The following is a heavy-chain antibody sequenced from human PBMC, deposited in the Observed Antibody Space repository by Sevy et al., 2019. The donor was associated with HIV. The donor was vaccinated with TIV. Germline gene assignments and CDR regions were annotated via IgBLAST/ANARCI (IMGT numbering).Heavy chain of an antibody. D-gene: IGHD1-1*01. Sequence: ASVKVSCKASGYIFTSYGISWVRQAPGQGLEWMGWISGYKGDTNYAQKFQGRVTMTTDTSTSTAYVEQRSLRSDDTAVYYCASESVADRSAQLQYYYYGMDVWGQGTTVTVSS. CDR1: GYIFTSYG. J-gene: IGHJ6*02. V-gene: IGHV1-18*01. CDR2: ISGYKGDT. CDR3: ASESVADRSAQLQYYYYGMDV.